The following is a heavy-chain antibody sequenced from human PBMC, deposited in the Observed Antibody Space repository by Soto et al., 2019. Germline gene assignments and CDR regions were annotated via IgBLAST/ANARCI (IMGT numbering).Heavy chain of an antibody. J-gene: IGHJ4*02. V-gene: IGHV3-64*01. CDR1: GFTFSSYA. CDR3: ARGEAFWSGYSD. Sequence: GGSLRLSCAASGFTFSSYAMHWVRQAPGKGLEYVSAISSNGGSTYYANSVKGRFTISRDNSKNTLYLQMGSLRAEDMAVYYCARGEAFWSGYSDWGQGTLVTVSS. D-gene: IGHD3-3*01. CDR2: ISSNGGST.